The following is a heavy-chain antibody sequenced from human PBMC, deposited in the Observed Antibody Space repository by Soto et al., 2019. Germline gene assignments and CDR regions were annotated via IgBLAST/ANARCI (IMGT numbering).Heavy chain of an antibody. CDR2: ISYGGNNK. D-gene: IGHD2-15*01. V-gene: IGHV3-30-3*01. CDR1: GFNFSNYA. Sequence: QVQLVESGGGVVQPGRSLRLSCAASGFNFSNYAMCWVRQAPGKGLEWVAVISYGGNNKYYADSVKGRFTISRDNSKNTLYLQMNSLRAEDTAVYYCARAGCDGGTCYTLVGLRYGMDVWGQGTTVTVSS. J-gene: IGHJ6*02. CDR3: ARAGCDGGTCYTLVGLRYGMDV.